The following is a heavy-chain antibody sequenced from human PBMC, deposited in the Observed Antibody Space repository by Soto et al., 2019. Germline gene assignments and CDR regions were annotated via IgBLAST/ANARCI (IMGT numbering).Heavy chain of an antibody. D-gene: IGHD6-13*01. J-gene: IGHJ4*02. V-gene: IGHV1-18*04. Sequence: ASVKVSCKASGYTFTSYGISWVGQAPGQGLEGMGWISAYNGNTNYAQKLQGRVTMTTDTSTSTAYMELRSLRSDDKAVYYCARDRVRIAAAGLFDYWGQGTLVTVSS. CDR3: ARDRVRIAAAGLFDY. CDR1: GYTFTSYG. CDR2: ISAYNGNT.